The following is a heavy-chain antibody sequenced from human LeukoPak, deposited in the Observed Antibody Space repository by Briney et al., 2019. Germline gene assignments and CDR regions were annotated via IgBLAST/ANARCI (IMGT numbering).Heavy chain of an antibody. V-gene: IGHV3-21*01. Sequence: GGSLRLSCAASGFTFSSYSMSWVRQAPGKGLEWVSSISSSSSYIYYADSVKGRFTISRDNAKNSLYLQMNSLRAEDTAVYYCARVLGYYYYYGMHVWGQGTTVTVSS. CDR3: ARVLGYYYYYGMHV. CDR1: GFTFSSYS. CDR2: ISSSSSYI. J-gene: IGHJ6*02.